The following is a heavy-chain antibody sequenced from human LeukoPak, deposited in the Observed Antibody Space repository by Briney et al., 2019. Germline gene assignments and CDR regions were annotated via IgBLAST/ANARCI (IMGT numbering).Heavy chain of an antibody. D-gene: IGHD1-1*01. V-gene: IGHV4-38-2*01. CDR1: GYSISSGYY. J-gene: IGHJ4*02. CDR3: ARLPGGTTTAHFDY. CDR2: IYHSGST. Sequence: SETLSLTCAVSGYSISSGYYWGWIRQPPGKGLEWIGSIYHSGSTYYNPSLKSRVTISVDTSKNQFSLKLSSVTAADTAVYYCARLPGGTTTAHFDYWGQGTLVTVSS.